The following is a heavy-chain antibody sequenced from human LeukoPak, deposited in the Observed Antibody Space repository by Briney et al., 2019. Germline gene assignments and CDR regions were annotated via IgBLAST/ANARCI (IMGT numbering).Heavy chain of an antibody. CDR2: INPSGGST. CDR3: ARGSVNTYYYYGMDV. D-gene: IGHD4-11*01. CDR1: GYTFTSYY. J-gene: IGHJ6*02. V-gene: IGHV1-46*01. Sequence: ASVKVSCKASGYTFTSYYLHWVRQAPGQGLEWMGIINPSGGSTSYAQKFQGRVTMTRDTSTSIVYMELSSLRSEDTAVYYCARGSVNTYYYYGMDVWGQGTTVTVSS.